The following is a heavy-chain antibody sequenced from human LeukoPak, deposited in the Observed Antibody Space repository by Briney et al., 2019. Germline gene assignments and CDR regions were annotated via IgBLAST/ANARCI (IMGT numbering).Heavy chain of an antibody. V-gene: IGHV3-23*01. CDR1: ASTLLRHA. CDR2: ISGSGGST. Sequence: WQSLRLPRADSASTLLRHAPTWFRQAPGQALQPVPAISGSGGSTYYAASVQGRFTISRDNSKNTLYLQMNSLTAEDTAVYYCAKVSTAPPVRPFEYWGQGTLVTVSS. D-gene: IGHD2-21*02. J-gene: IGHJ4*02. CDR3: AKVSTAPPVRPFEY.